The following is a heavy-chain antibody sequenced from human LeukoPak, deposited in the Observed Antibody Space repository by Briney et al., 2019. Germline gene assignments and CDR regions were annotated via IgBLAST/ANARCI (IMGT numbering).Heavy chain of an antibody. J-gene: IGHJ5*02. CDR1: GYSISSGYY. CDR3: ARGGYGDYLGWFDP. Sequence: SETLSLTCTVSGYSISSGYYWDWIRQPPGKGLEWIGTLSHSGSSYYNPSLKSRVTISVDTSKNQFSLKLSSVTAADTAVYYCARGGYGDYLGWFDPWGQGTLVTVSS. CDR2: LSHSGSS. D-gene: IGHD4-17*01. V-gene: IGHV4-38-2*02.